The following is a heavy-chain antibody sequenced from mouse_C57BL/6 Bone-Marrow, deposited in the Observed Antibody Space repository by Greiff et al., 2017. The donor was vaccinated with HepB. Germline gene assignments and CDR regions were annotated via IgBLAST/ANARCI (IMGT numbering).Heavy chain of an antibody. D-gene: IGHD2-4*01. Sequence: DVKLVESGGGLVKPGGSLKLSCAASGFTFSSYAMSWVRQTPEKRLEWVATISDGGSYTYYPDNVKGRFTISRDNAKNNLYLQMSHLKSEDTAMYYCARDRATMIRRYYAMDYWGQGTSVTVSS. CDR3: ARDRATMIRRYYAMDY. J-gene: IGHJ4*01. CDR1: GFTFSSYA. V-gene: IGHV5-4*01. CDR2: ISDGGSYT.